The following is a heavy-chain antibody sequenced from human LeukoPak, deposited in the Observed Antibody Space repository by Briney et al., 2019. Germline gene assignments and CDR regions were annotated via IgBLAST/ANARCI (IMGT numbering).Heavy chain of an antibody. CDR3: ARDHVSLITMIVVVSNGIDY. Sequence: GRSLRLSCAASGFTFSSYAMHWVRQAPGKGLEWVAVISYDGSNKYYADSVKGRFTISRDNSKNTLYLQMNSLRAEDTAVYYCARDHVSLITMIVVVSNGIDYWGQGTLVTVSS. V-gene: IGHV3-30*04. J-gene: IGHJ4*02. CDR2: ISYDGSNK. CDR1: GFTFSSYA. D-gene: IGHD3-22*01.